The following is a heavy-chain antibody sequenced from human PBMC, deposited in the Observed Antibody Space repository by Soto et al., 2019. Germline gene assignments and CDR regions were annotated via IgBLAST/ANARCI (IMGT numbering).Heavy chain of an antibody. CDR1: GGTFSSYS. CDR3: ARATDTLVVYDAFDI. Sequence: QVQLVQSGAEVKKPGSSVKVSCKASGGTFSSYSISWVRQAPGQGLEWMGGIIPIFGTTKYAQKFQGRLTITADESTTTAYMELSTLRSEDTAVYYCARATDTLVVYDAFDIWGQGTLVTVSS. J-gene: IGHJ3*02. D-gene: IGHD2-15*01. CDR2: IIPIFGTT. V-gene: IGHV1-69*01.